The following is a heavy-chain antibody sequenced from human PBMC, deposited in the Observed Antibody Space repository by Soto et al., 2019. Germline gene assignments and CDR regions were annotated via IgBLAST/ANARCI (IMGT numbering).Heavy chain of an antibody. CDR2: ISAYNGNT. J-gene: IGHJ4*02. CDR3: ARVVKGHIVATINFDY. Sequence: QVQLVQSGAEVKKPGASVKVSCKASGYTFTSYGISWVRQAPGQGLEWMGWISAYNGNTNYAQELQGRVTMTTDTSTSTAYMELRSLRSDDTAVYYCARVVKGHIVATINFDYWGQGTLVTVSS. V-gene: IGHV1-18*04. CDR1: GYTFTSYG. D-gene: IGHD5-12*01.